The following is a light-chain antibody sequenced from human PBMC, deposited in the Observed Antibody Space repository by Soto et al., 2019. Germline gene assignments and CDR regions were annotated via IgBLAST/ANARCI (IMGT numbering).Light chain of an antibody. CDR3: QQYGSPLWT. J-gene: IGKJ1*01. V-gene: IGKV3-20*01. Sequence: EIVLTQSPGTLSLSPGDRATLSCRASQSVSRNYLAGYQQKPGQAPRLLIYGASTRDTGIPDRFSGSGSGTDFSLTISRLEPEDFAVYYCQQYGSPLWTFGQGTKVEIK. CDR1: QSVSRNY. CDR2: GAS.